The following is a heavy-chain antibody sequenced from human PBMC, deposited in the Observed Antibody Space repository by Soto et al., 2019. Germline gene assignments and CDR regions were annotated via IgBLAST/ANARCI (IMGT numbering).Heavy chain of an antibody. J-gene: IGHJ4*02. V-gene: IGHV1-2*02. CDR1: GYIXSAYS. CDR3: AREASAVISLDY. CDR2: FNPNSGDT. Sequence: SXKVSCRASGYIXSAYSMNWVRQAPGQGLEWVGWFNPNSGDTIYAQKFQGRVTLTGDTSISTAYMELYSLTSDDKAVYYCAREASAVISLDYWGQGTLGPVSS. D-gene: IGHD6-19*01.